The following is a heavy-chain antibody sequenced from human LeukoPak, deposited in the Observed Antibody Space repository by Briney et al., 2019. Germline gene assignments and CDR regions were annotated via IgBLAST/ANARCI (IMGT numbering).Heavy chain of an antibody. V-gene: IGHV3-23*01. J-gene: IGHJ4*02. CDR2: ISGSGGST. CDR1: GFTFTTYA. D-gene: IGHD3-10*01. Sequence: GGSLRLSCVASGFTFTTYAMSWVRQAPGKGLEWVSAISGSGGSTYYADSVKGRFTISRDNSKNTLYLQMNSLRAEDTAVYYCAKDPRLLWFGELSAFHYWGQGTLVTVSS. CDR3: AKDPRLLWFGELSAFHY.